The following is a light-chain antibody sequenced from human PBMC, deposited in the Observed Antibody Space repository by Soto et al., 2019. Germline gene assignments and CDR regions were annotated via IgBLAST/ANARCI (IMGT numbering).Light chain of an antibody. V-gene: IGKV3D-20*01. J-gene: IGKJ4*01. CDR3: QHYGSSPPLT. CDR2: DAS. CDR1: QSVSSRY. Sequence: ESVLTQSPATLSLSPGERATLSCGASQSVSSRYLAWYQQKPGLAPRLLIYDASSRATGIPDRFSGSGSGTDFNLTNSSLEPENFAVYYCQHYGSSPPLTFGGGKKVYI.